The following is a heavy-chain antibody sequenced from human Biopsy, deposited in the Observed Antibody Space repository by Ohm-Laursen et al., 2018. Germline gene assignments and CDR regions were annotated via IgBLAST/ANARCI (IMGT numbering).Heavy chain of an antibody. CDR3: ASVVLGPTNDAFDL. D-gene: IGHD3-22*01. CDR2: ISHTGST. Sequence: SDTLSLTCSVYNMSFSSFYWSWIRQPPGKGLEWIGEISHTGSTNYNPPLKSRVTMSADTSKKQLSLRLRSVTAADTAMYYCASVVLGPTNDAFDLWGQGTMVVVSS. J-gene: IGHJ3*01. CDR1: NMSFSSFY. V-gene: IGHV4-34*01.